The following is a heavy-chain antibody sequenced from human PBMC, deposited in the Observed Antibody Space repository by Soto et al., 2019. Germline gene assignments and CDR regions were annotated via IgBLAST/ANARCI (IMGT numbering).Heavy chain of an antibody. CDR1: GFTFSSYA. J-gene: IGHJ4*02. CDR3: AKVYGDYTHRNPCFDY. CDR2: ISGSGGST. D-gene: IGHD4-17*01. Sequence: GGSLRLSCAASGFTFSSYAMSWVRQAPGKGLEWVSAISGSGGSTYYADSVKGRFTISRDNSKNTLYLQMNSLRAEDTAVYYCAKVYGDYTHRNPCFDYWGQGTLVTVSS. V-gene: IGHV3-23*01.